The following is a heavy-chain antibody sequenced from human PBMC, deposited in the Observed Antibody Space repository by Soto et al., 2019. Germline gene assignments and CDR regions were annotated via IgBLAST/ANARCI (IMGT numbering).Heavy chain of an antibody. D-gene: IGHD6-13*01. V-gene: IGHV1-69*12. Sequence: QVQLVQSGAEVKKPGSSVKVSCKASGGTFSSYAISWVRQAPGQGLEWMGGIIPIFGTANYAQKFQGRVTXXAXEXXRTAYMELSSLRSEERAVYYCARECYSSRVEILDSWGQGTLVTVSS. CDR3: ARECYSSRVEILDS. J-gene: IGHJ4*02. CDR1: GGTFSSYA. CDR2: IIPIFGTA.